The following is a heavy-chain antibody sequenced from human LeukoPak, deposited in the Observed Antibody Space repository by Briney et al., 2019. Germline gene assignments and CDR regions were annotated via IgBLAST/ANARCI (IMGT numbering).Heavy chain of an antibody. CDR1: GGSISSGGYY. CDR2: IYYSGST. Sequence: SETLSLTCTVSGGSISSGGYYWSWIRQHPGTGLEWIGYIYYSGSTYYNPSLKSRVTISVDTSKNQFSLKLSSVTAADTAVYYCARESNFGYSYGYGYYYYGMDVWGQGTTVTVS. V-gene: IGHV4-31*03. D-gene: IGHD5-18*01. CDR3: ARESNFGYSYGYGYYYYGMDV. J-gene: IGHJ6*02.